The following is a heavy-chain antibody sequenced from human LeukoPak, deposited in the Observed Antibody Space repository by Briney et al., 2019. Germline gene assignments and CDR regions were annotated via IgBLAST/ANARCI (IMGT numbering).Heavy chain of an antibody. J-gene: IGHJ4*02. V-gene: IGHV3-7*01. CDR1: GFTFNTFW. CDR3: ARGDGTSSGLYFHY. CDR2: IHQEGRTK. D-gene: IGHD6-6*01. Sequence: GESLRLSCAASGFTFNTFWMIWLRQAPGKGLEWVANIHQEGRTKYYADSVKGRFTISRDNANNALNLQINSLRAEDTALYYCARGDGTSSGLYFHYWGQGTLVTVSS.